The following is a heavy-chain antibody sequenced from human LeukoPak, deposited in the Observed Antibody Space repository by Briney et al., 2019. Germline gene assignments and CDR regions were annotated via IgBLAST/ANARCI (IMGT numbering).Heavy chain of an antibody. CDR2: IYYSGST. J-gene: IGHJ6*03. CDR1: GGSINSYY. Sequence: SETLSLTCTVSGGSINSYYWNWIRQPPGKGLEWIAYIYYSGSTNYNPSLKSRVTISVDTSKNQFSLRLNSVTAADTAVYYCARANSSSRYYYYMDVWGKGTTVTVSS. D-gene: IGHD6-6*01. CDR3: ARANSSSRYYYYMDV. V-gene: IGHV4-59*01.